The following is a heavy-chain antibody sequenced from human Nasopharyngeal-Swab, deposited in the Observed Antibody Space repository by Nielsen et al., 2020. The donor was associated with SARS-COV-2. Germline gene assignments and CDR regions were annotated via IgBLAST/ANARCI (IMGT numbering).Heavy chain of an antibody. D-gene: IGHD6-13*01. V-gene: IGHV5-10-1*01. Sequence: GESLKISCKGSGYSFTSYWISWVRQMPGKGLEWMGRIDPSDSYTNYSPSFQGHVTISADKPISTAYLQWSSLKASDTAMYYCARQTGIAAAEDYWGQGTLVTVSS. CDR3: ARQTGIAAAEDY. CDR2: IDPSDSYT. CDR1: GYSFTSYW. J-gene: IGHJ4*02.